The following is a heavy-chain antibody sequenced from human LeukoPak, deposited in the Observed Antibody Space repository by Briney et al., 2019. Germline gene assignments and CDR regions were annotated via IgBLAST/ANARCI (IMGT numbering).Heavy chain of an antibody. CDR3: AKDEFEKSRYSSGWYVY. D-gene: IGHD6-19*01. Sequence: PGGSLRLSCAASGFTFSSYAMSWVRQAPGKGLEWVSAISGSGGSTYYADSVKGRFTISRDNSKNTLYLQMNSLRAEDMAVYYCAKDEFEKSRYSSGWYVYWGQGTLVTVSS. J-gene: IGHJ4*02. CDR2: ISGSGGST. V-gene: IGHV3-23*01. CDR1: GFTFSSYA.